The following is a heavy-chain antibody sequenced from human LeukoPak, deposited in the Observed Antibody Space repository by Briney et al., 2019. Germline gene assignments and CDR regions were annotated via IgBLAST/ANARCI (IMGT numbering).Heavy chain of an antibody. Sequence: PSETLSLTCTVSGGSIRSDYWSWIRQPPGKGLEWIGYIYYSGTTNSGSTYYNPSLKSRVTISVDTSKNQFSLKLSSVTAADTAVYYCARASFWSGYYNPYYYYGMDVWGQGTTVTVSS. V-gene: IGHV4-59*01. J-gene: IGHJ6*02. D-gene: IGHD3-3*01. CDR2: IYYSGTTNSGST. CDR3: ARASFWSGYYNPYYYYGMDV. CDR1: GGSIRSDY.